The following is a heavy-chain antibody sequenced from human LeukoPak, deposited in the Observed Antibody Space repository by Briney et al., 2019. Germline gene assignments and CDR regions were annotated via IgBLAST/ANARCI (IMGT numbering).Heavy chain of an antibody. CDR3: AKDFGVVAMYYFDS. D-gene: IGHD3-3*01. J-gene: IGHJ4*02. V-gene: IGHV3-64*01. Sequence: GRSLRLSCAASGFTFSTYAMHWVRQAPGKGLEYLSVISSNGDTTYYANSVKGRFTISRDNSKNSLSLQMHSLRAEDTALYYCAKDFGVVAMYYFDSWGQGTLVTVSS. CDR2: ISSNGDTT. CDR1: GFTFSTYA.